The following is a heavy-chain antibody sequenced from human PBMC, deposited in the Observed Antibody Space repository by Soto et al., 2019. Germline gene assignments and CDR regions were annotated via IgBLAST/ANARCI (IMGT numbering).Heavy chain of an antibody. D-gene: IGHD2-21*01. CDR1: GFTFDDYA. J-gene: IGHJ6*02. CDR3: ANCPDVGVVYGMDV. V-gene: IGHV3-9*01. Sequence: EVQLVESGGGLVQPGRSLRLSCAASGFTFDDYAMHWVRQAPGKGLEWVSGISWNSGSIGYADSVKGRFTISRDNAKNSLYLQMNSLRAEDTALYYCANCPDVGVVYGMDVWGQGTTVTVSS. CDR2: ISWNSGSI.